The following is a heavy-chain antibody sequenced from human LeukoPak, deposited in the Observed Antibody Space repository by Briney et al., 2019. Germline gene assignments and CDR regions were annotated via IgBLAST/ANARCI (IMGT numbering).Heavy chain of an antibody. J-gene: IGHJ5*02. V-gene: IGHV3-21*01. CDR1: GFTFSTYN. D-gene: IGHD6-19*01. CDR2: ISTSSSYI. Sequence: GGSLRLSCAASGFTFSTYNMNWVRQAPGKGLEWVSSISTSSSYIYYADSVKGRFTISRDNAKNSLYLQMNSLRAEDTDVYYCARDRESVAGTGSWFDPWGQGTLVTVSS. CDR3: ARDRESVAGTGSWFDP.